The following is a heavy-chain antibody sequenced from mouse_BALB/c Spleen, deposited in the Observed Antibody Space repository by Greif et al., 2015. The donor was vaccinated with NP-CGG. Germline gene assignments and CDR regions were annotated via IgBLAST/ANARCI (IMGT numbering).Heavy chain of an antibody. CDR1: GFTFSSYG. CDR2: ISSGGSYT. Sequence: EVMLVESGGDLVKPGGSLKLSCAASGFTFSSYGMSWVRQTPDKRLEWVATISSGGSYTYYPDSVKGRFTISRDNAKNTLYLQMSSLKSEDTAMYYCARQGEDWDYFDYWGQGTTLTVSS. J-gene: IGHJ2*01. D-gene: IGHD4-1*01. CDR3: ARQGEDWDYFDY. V-gene: IGHV5-6*01.